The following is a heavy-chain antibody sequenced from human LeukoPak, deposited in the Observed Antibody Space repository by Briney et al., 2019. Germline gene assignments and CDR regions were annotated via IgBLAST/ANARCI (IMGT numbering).Heavy chain of an antibody. V-gene: IGHV3-21*04. J-gene: IGHJ4*02. D-gene: IGHD3-22*01. CDR1: GFTFSSYS. CDR3: ARGVTYYYDSSPGY. Sequence: GGSLRLSCAASGFTFSSYSMHWVRQAPGKGLEWVSSISSSSSYIYYADSVKGRFTISRDNAKNSLYLQMNSLRAEDTAVYYCARGVTYYYDSSPGYWGQGTLVTVSS. CDR2: ISSSSSYI.